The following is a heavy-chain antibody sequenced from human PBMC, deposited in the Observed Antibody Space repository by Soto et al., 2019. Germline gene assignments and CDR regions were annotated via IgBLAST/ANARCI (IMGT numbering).Heavy chain of an antibody. J-gene: IGHJ4*01. V-gene: IGHV6-1*01. CDR2: AYYRSKWYY. CDR1: GDSVSSNSAG. CDR3: ARGEQYSGRIFDY. Sequence: SQTLSRTCAITGDSVSSNSAGWSWVRQSPSRGLEWLGRAYYRSKWYYENAVSVRGRITINPDTSKNQYPLQLNSVTPEDTAVYFCARGEQYSGRIFDYWGQGTLVTVSS. D-gene: IGHD1-26*01.